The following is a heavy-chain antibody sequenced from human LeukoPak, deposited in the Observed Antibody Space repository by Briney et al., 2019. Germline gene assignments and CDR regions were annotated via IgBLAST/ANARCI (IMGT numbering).Heavy chain of an antibody. V-gene: IGHV3-21*01. CDR2: ISSGKTYI. CDR3: AGIGVAGQFDY. D-gene: IGHD6-19*01. J-gene: IGHJ4*02. CDR1: GFPFSSCS. Sequence: GGSLRLSCAASGFPFSSCSMNWVRQAPGKGLEWVSYISSGKTYIYYADSVQGRFTISRDNAKNSLYLQMNSLRADDTAVYYCAGIGVAGQFDYWGQGTLVTVSS.